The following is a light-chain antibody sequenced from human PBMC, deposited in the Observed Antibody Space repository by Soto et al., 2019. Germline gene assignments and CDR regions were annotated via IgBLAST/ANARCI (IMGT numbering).Light chain of an antibody. J-gene: IGLJ1*01. Sequence: QSVLTQPAAVSRSHGQTSTIPCPGTSRDVGGDNNVSWYTQNQGKAPQLRIYKTSNRPSGTSNRFPGSQPGDAASLTFSGLRAEDEADYYCSSYTSSSSREVGTVTKV. CDR1: SRDVGGDNN. V-gene: IGLV2-14*01. CDR2: KTS. CDR3: SSYTSSSSRE.